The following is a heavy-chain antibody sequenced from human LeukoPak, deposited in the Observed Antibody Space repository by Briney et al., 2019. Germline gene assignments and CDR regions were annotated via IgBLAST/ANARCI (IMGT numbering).Heavy chain of an antibody. J-gene: IGHJ4*02. D-gene: IGHD6-13*01. CDR2: IIPIFGTA. CDR1: GGTFSSYA. Sequence: ASVNVSCKASGGTFSSYAISWVRQAPGQGLEWMGGIIPIFGTANYAQKFQGGGTITTDESTRTAYLELSSLRSEDTAVYYCAGSSSSWTYYFDYWGQGTLVTVSS. CDR3: AGSSSSWTYYFDY. V-gene: IGHV1-69*05.